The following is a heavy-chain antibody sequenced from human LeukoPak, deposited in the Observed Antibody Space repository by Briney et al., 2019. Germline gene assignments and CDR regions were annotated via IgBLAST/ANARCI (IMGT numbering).Heavy chain of an antibody. V-gene: IGHV1-46*03. CDR2: INPSGGST. J-gene: IGHJ5*02. Sequence: ASVKVSRKASGYTFTSYYMHWVRQAPGQGLEWMGIINPSGGSTSYAQKFQGRVTMTRDTSTSTVYMELSSLRSEDTAVYYCARVGHYYDSSGYRFDPWGQGTLVTVSS. CDR1: GYTFTSYY. CDR3: ARVGHYYDSSGYRFDP. D-gene: IGHD3-22*01.